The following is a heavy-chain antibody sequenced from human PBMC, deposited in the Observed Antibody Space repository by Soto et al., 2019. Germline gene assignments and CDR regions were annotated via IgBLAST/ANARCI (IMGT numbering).Heavy chain of an antibody. Sequence: QVQLQESGPGLVKPSQTLSLTCTVSGGSISSGGYYWSWIRQHPGKGLEWIGYIYYSGSTYYNPSLRXGVAISVVTSXXQXSXKRSSVTAADTALYYWASARGGYCSGGSCHYWYFDIWGRGPLVTVSS. CDR2: IYYSGST. D-gene: IGHD2-15*01. J-gene: IGHJ2*01. CDR1: GGSISSGGYY. CDR3: ASARGGYCSGGSCHYWYFDI. V-gene: IGHV4-31*03.